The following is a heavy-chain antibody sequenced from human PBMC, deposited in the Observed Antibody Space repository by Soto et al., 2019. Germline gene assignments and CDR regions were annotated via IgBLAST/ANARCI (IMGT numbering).Heavy chain of an antibody. J-gene: IGHJ6*02. D-gene: IGHD2-15*01. CDR1: GFTFSSYG. V-gene: IGHV3-30*18. CDR2: ISFDGSNK. CDR3: AKDLGVGTQTYYYYGMDV. Sequence: GGSLRLSCAASGFTFSSYGMHWVRQAPGKGLEWVAVISFDGSNKYYADSVKGRFTISRDNSKNTLYLQMNSLRAEDTAVYYCAKDLGVGTQTYYYYGMDVWGQGTTVTVSS.